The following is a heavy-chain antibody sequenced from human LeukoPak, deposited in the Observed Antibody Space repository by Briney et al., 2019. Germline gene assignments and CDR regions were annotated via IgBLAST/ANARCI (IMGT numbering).Heavy chain of an antibody. J-gene: IGHJ4*02. CDR3: ARGPDAKLDY. CDR2: IIAILGIA. D-gene: IGHD2-2*01. Sequence: GASVKVSCKASGCTFSSYTISWGRQAPGQGVEWMGRIIAILGIANDAQKFQGRVTITEDKSTSTAYMELSSLRSQATQGDNCARGPDAKLDYWGQGPLVTVPS. V-gene: IGHV1-69*02. CDR1: GCTFSSYT.